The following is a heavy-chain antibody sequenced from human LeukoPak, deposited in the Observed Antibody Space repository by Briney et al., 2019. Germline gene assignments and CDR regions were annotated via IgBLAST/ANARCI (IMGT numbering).Heavy chain of an antibody. Sequence: PSETLSLTCTVSGGSISSSSYYWGWIRQPPGKVLEWIGSIYYSGSTYYNPSLKSRVTISVDTSKNQFSLKLSSVTAADTAVYYCARVARNDLTLFDPWGQGTLVTVSS. CDR1: GGSISSSSYY. CDR2: IYYSGST. CDR3: ARVARNDLTLFDP. D-gene: IGHD1-1*01. V-gene: IGHV4-39*07. J-gene: IGHJ5*02.